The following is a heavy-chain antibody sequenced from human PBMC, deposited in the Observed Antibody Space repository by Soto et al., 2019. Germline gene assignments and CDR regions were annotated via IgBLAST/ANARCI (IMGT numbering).Heavy chain of an antibody. J-gene: IGHJ6*02. CDR2: ISSDGSST. D-gene: IGHD3-10*01. V-gene: IGHV3-30*04. Sequence: QVQLEESGGGAVPPGRSLRLSCSASGFTFNNYIMHWVRQAPGKGLDWVAAISSDGSSTYYAESLKGRFTISRDNSKSTMYLQMDSLRSEDTAVYYCTKTRYRLPGRLYYHALDVGGQGTTVTVSS. CDR1: GFTFNNYI. CDR3: TKTRYRLPGRLYYHALDV.